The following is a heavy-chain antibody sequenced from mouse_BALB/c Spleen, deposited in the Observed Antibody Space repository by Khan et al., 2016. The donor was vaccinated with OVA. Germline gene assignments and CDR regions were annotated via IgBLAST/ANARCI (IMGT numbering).Heavy chain of an antibody. Sequence: VQLQQSGAELVKPGASVKLSCKASGYTFTSFYIYWVKQRPGQGLEWIGEINPNNGGTNVNEKFKSKAKMTVDKSSSTAYLELSSLTSEDSAVFYCTRGGYGSPFTYWGQGTLVTVSA. J-gene: IGHJ3*01. CDR2: INPNNGGT. CDR1: GYTFTSFY. D-gene: IGHD1-1*01. CDR3: TRGGYGSPFTY. V-gene: IGHV1S81*02.